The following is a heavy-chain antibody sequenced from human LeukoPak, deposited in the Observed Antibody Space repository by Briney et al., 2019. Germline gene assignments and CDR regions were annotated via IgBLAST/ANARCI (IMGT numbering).Heavy chain of an antibody. CDR2: INPSGGST. Sequence: GASVKVSCTASGYTFTSYYMHWVRQAPGQGLEWMGIINPSGGSTNYAQKLQGRVTMTTDTSTSTAYMELRSLRSDDTAVYYCARPLAYYYYYGMDVWGQGTTVTVSS. CDR3: ARPLAYYYYYGMDV. J-gene: IGHJ6*02. D-gene: IGHD3-16*02. CDR1: GYTFTSYY. V-gene: IGHV1-46*01.